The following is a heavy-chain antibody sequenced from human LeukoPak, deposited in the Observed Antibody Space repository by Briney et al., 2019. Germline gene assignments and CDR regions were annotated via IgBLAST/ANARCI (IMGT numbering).Heavy chain of an antibody. D-gene: IGHD1-26*01. Sequence: GGSLRLSCAASGFSFITYWMGWVRQAPGKGLEWVANIRHDGGETYYVDSVKGRFTISRDNAKNSLYLQMNSLRAEDTAVYYCARSTMYSGSIEDGNHLDYWGQGTLVTVSS. CDR1: GFSFITYW. J-gene: IGHJ4*02. CDR2: IRHDGGET. V-gene: IGHV3-7*01. CDR3: ARSTMYSGSIEDGNHLDY.